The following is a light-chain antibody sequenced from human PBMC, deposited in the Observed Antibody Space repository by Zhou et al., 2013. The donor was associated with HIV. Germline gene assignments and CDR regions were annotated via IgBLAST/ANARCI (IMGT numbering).Light chain of an antibody. V-gene: IGKV1-33*01. CDR1: QDISNY. CDR2: DAS. J-gene: IGKJ1*01. CDR3: QQSYSTPRT. Sequence: DIQMTQSPSSLSASVGDRVTITCQASQDISNYLNWYQQNPGKAPKLLIYDASNLETGVPSRFSGSGSGTDFTLTISSLQPEDVATYYCQQSYSTPRTFGQGTKVEIK.